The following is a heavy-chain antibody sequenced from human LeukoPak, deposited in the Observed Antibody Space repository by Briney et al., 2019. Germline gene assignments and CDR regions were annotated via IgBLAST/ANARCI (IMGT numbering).Heavy chain of an antibody. D-gene: IGHD5-18*01. Sequence: SEALSLTCAVYGGSFSGYYWSWIRQPPGKGLEWIGEINHSGSTNYNPSLKSRVTISVDTSKNQFSLKLSSVTAADTAVYYCARARGYSYGYFRYYYGMDVWGQGTTVTVSS. CDR1: GGSFSGYY. J-gene: IGHJ6*02. CDR3: ARARGYSYGYFRYYYGMDV. CDR2: INHSGST. V-gene: IGHV4-34*01.